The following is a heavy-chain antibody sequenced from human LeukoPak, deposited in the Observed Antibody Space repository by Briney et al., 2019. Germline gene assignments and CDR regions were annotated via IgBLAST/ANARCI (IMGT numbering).Heavy chain of an antibody. D-gene: IGHD1-26*01. CDR2: INPNSGTT. CDR3: ARGGGSWDY. CDR1: GYNFTCYY. J-gene: IGHJ4*02. Sequence: ASVKVSCKASGYNFTCYYLHWVRQAPGQGREWRGWINPNSGTTDYAQKFQGRVTLTRDTSSPTAYMEMTGLTSDDTAVYYCARGGGSWDYWGQGTLVTVSS. V-gene: IGHV1-2*02.